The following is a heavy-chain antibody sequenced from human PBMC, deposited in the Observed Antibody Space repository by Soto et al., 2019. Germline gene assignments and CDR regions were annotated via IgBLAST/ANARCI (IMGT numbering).Heavy chain of an antibody. V-gene: IGHV3-21*01. CDR2: ITYSGEAT. D-gene: IGHD4-17*01. Sequence: PGGSLSLCCAASGFFFSTYGMNWVRQAAWKGLQWVASITYSGEATFYADSFKGRFTISRDNDKKSLSLQMNSLRGDDTAVYYCARDFGDTGGFDFWGQGT. J-gene: IGHJ4*02. CDR1: GFFFSTYG. CDR3: ARDFGDTGGFDF.